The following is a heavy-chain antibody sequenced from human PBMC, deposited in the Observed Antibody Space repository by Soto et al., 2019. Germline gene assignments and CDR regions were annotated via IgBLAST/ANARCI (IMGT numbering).Heavy chain of an antibody. CDR3: ARGAGFWSGYYTERRTYFDY. CDR2: INHSGST. CDR1: FGYFSGYY. D-gene: IGHD3-3*01. J-gene: IGHJ4*02. Sequence: LCLTCAVYFGYFSGYYLSWIRQPPGKGLEWIGEINHSGSTNYNPSLKSRVTISVDTSKNQFSLKLSSVTAADTAVYYCARGAGFWSGYYTERRTYFDYWGQGTLVTVSS. V-gene: IGHV4-34*01.